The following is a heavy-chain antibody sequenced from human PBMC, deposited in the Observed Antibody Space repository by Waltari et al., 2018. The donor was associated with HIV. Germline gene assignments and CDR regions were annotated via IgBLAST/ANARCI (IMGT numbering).Heavy chain of an antibody. CDR1: GFPVSPNY. D-gene: IGHD3-10*01. Sequence: EVQLVETGGDLNQRGGSLRLSCAAFGFPVSPNYMAWVRPAPGKGLEWVSFLYSGGTPYYADSVKGRFTISRDSSENTVDLQMNSLRAEDTAVYYCTRGPPSGYWYFDLWGRGTLVTVSS. V-gene: IGHV3-53*02. CDR2: LYSGGTP. CDR3: TRGPPSGYWYFDL. J-gene: IGHJ2*01.